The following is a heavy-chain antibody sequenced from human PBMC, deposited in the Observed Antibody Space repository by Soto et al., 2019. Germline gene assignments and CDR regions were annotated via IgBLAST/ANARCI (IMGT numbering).Heavy chain of an antibody. J-gene: IGHJ4*02. Sequence: TGGSLRLSCVVSVFPFGANAMSWVRQAPGKGLEWVSGLSNTGRRTSYADSVKGRFNISRDNSENTVYLQMNSLRVEDTAVYYFATDMGASQGPFVNLAQGALETVFS. V-gene: IGHV3-23*01. CDR2: LSNTGRRT. CDR1: VFPFGANA. D-gene: IGHD3-10*01. CDR3: ATDMGASQGPFVN.